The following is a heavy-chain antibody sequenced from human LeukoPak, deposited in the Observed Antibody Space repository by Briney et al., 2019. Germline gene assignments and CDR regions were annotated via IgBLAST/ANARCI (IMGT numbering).Heavy chain of an antibody. Sequence: GGSLRLSCTASGFTLSAYAMTWVRQAPGKALEWISSMSSGSRYIYYADSVRGRFTISRDNTKNSLYLVMNNLRAEDTAIYYCARDRPSGASRVFVVQWGQGTPVTVS. CDR1: GFTLSAYA. CDR2: MSSGSRYI. V-gene: IGHV3-21*06. D-gene: IGHD3-3*01. CDR3: ARDRPSGASRVFVVQ. J-gene: IGHJ1*01.